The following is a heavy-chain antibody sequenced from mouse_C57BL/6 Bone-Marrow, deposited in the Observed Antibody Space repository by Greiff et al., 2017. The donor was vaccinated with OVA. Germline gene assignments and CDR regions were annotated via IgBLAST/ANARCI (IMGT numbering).Heavy chain of an antibody. J-gene: IGHJ4*01. V-gene: IGHV5-6*01. CDR2: ISSGGSYT. CDR3: ARHLYAMDY. Sequence: EVQLVASGGDLVKPGGSLKLSCAASGFTFSSYGMSWVRPTPDNRLEWVATISSGGSYTYYPDSVKGRFTISRDNAKNTLYLQMSSLKSEDTAMYYCARHLYAMDYWGQGTSVTVSS. CDR1: GFTFSSYG.